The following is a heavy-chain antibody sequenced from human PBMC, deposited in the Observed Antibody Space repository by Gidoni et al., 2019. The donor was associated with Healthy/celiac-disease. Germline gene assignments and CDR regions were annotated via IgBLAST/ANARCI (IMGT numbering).Heavy chain of an antibody. CDR1: GGSISSGSYY. J-gene: IGHJ3*02. V-gene: IGHV4-61*02. CDR2: IYTSGST. CDR3: ARESANGGAFDI. Sequence: QVQLQESGPGLVKPSQTLSLTCTVPGGSISSGSYYWSWIRQPAGKGLEWIGRIYTSGSTNYNPSLKSRVTISVNTSKNQFSLKLSSVTAADTAVYYCARESANGGAFDIWGQGTMVTVSS. D-gene: IGHD7-27*01.